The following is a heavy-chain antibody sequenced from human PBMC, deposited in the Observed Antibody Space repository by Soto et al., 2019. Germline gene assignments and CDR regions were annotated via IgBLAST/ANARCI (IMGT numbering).Heavy chain of an antibody. CDR2: ITTNSANT. CDR3: ARTRGYSYGYADY. J-gene: IGHJ4*02. D-gene: IGHD5-18*01. Sequence: ASVKVSCKASGYTFTNYGLTWVRQAPGQGLEWMGWITTNSANTNYAQNFQGRVTMTTDTSTSTAYMELRSLRSDDTAVYFCARTRGYSYGYADYWGQGTLVTVSS. CDR1: GYTFTNYG. V-gene: IGHV1-18*01.